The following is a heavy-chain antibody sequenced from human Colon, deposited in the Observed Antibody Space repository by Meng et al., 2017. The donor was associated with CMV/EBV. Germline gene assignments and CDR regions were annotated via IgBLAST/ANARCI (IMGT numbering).Heavy chain of an antibody. CDR1: GFNLTTYS. J-gene: IGHJ4*02. V-gene: IGHV3-21*01. D-gene: IGHD3-10*01. CDR2: ISISSSYI. Sequence: GGSLRLSCAASGFNLTTYSMNWLRQAPGRGLEWVASISISSSYIYYADSVKGRFTISRDNAKNSSSLQMNSLRAEDTAIYYCARGGSRSYFFDNWGQGTLVTVSS. CDR3: ARGGSRSYFFDN.